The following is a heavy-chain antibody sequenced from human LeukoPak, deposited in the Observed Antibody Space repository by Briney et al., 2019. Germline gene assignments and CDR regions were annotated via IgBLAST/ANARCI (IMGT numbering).Heavy chain of an antibody. J-gene: IGHJ6*02. Sequence: SETLSLTCAVYGGSFSGYYWRWIRQPPGKGLEWIGEINHSGSTNYNPSLKSRVTISVDTSKNQFSLKLSSVTAADTAVYYCARHIPRYYYDSPYGMDVWGQGTTVTVSS. V-gene: IGHV4-34*01. CDR1: GGSFSGYY. CDR3: ARHIPRYYYDSPYGMDV. D-gene: IGHD3-22*01. CDR2: INHSGST.